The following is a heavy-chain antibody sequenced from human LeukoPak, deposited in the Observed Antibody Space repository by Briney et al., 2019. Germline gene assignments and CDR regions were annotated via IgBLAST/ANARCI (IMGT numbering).Heavy chain of an antibody. CDR2: IKQDGSEK. V-gene: IGHV3-7*01. CDR1: GFTFTTYC. CDR3: ARDGGYCSSTSCYPYFDY. J-gene: IGHJ4*02. D-gene: IGHD2-2*01. Sequence: GGSLRLSCAASGFTFTTYCMRWVRQAPGKGLEWVASIKQDGSEKYYVDSVKGRFTISRDSAKNSLYLHMNSLRAEDTAVYYCARDGGYCSSTSCYPYFDYWGQGTLVTVSS.